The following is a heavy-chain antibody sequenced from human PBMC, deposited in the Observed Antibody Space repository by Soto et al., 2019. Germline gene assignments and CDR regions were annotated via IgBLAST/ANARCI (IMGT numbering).Heavy chain of an antibody. J-gene: IGHJ4*02. CDR1: GFTFVNFA. CDR3: AKDGTDRVVATLYYFDY. D-gene: IGHD5-12*01. CDR2: ISGSGGST. Sequence: TGVSLRLPSAVAGFTFVNFASSCVRQTPRKGLEWVSAISGSGGSTYYADSVKGRFTISRDNSKNTLYLQMNSLRAEDTAVYYCAKDGTDRVVATLYYFDYWGQGTLVTVSS. V-gene: IGHV3-23*01.